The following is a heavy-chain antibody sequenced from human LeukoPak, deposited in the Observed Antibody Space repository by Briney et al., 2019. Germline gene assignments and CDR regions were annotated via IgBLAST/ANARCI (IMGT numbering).Heavy chain of an antibody. V-gene: IGHV3-7*01. J-gene: IGHJ6*03. CDR2: IKEDGSEK. D-gene: IGHD3-10*01. Sequence: QSSETLSLTCAVYGGSFSGYYWSWVRQAPGKGLEWVADIKEDGSEKSYVDSVKGRFTISRDNAKNSLYLQMNTLRAEDTAVYYCARDLVWFGEPKGYYNYMDVWGKGTTVTVSS. CDR3: ARDLVWFGEPKGYYNYMDV. CDR1: GGSFSGYY.